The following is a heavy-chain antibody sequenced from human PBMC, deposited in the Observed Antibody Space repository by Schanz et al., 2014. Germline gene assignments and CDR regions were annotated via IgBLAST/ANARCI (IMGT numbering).Heavy chain of an antibody. CDR3: ASETVQYCDSTTCYESGYIDY. D-gene: IGHD2-2*01. J-gene: IGHJ4*02. CDR1: GDSISSYSYY. Sequence: QVQLQESGPGLVKPSQTLSLTCTVSGDSISSYSYYWTWIRQPAGKGLEWIGRIYTGGSTIYNPSPKSRFTFSINTPKGQFSLKLSSVTAADTAVYYCASETVQYCDSTTCYESGYIDYWGQGTPVTVSS. CDR2: IYTGGST. V-gene: IGHV4-61*02.